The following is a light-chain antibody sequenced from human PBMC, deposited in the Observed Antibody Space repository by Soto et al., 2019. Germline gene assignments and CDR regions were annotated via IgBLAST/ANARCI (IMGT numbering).Light chain of an antibody. CDR1: QSVNSN. Sequence: EIVMTQSPATLSVSPGERATLSCRASQSVNSNLAWYRQKPGQAPRLLISDVSTRATGVPARFSGSGSGTEFTLTISSLQSEDSGIYYGQQYNFRPPLTFGGGTKVEIK. J-gene: IGKJ4*01. V-gene: IGKV3-15*01. CDR3: QQYNFRPPLT. CDR2: DVS.